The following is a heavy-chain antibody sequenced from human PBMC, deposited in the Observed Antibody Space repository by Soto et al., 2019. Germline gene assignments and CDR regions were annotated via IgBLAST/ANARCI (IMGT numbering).Heavy chain of an antibody. V-gene: IGHV3-23*01. D-gene: IGHD6-19*01. CDR3: AKSKQWLVYYYYGMDV. Sequence: GGSLRLSCAASGFTFSSYAMSWVRQAPGKGLEWVSAISGSGGSTYYADSVKGRFTISRDNSKNTLYLQMNSLRAEDTAVYYCAKSKQWLVYYYYGMDVWGQGTTVTVSS. CDR1: GFTFSSYA. CDR2: ISGSGGST. J-gene: IGHJ6*02.